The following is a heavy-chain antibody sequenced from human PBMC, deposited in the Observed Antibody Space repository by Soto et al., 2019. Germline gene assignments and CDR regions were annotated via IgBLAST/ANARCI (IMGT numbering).Heavy chain of an antibody. Sequence: GGSLRLSCAVSGFTFGDHYMDWVRQAPGKGLEWIGRIRNKAHSYSTTYAASVKGRLIISRDDSKNSVYLQMSSLKTEDTALYICVRTIQPGTTPYFDYGGQGTLVTVSS. V-gene: IGHV3-72*01. D-gene: IGHD1-1*01. CDR2: IRNKAHSYST. CDR3: VRTIQPGTTPYFDY. J-gene: IGHJ4*02. CDR1: GFTFGDHY.